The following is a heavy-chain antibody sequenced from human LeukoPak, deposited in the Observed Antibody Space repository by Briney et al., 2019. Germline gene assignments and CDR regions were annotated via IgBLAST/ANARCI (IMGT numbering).Heavy chain of an antibody. V-gene: IGHV4-59*08. CDR3: TRYTDYYYGMDV. J-gene: IGHJ6*02. CDR2: IYHSGST. CDR1: GGSFRNYY. Sequence: SETLSLTCAVYGGSFRNYYWSWIRQPPGKGLEWIGHIYHSGSTKYNPALKSRVTISIDTTKEQFPLKLSSVTAADTAVYYCTRYTDYYYGMDVWGQGTTVTVSS. D-gene: IGHD5-18*01.